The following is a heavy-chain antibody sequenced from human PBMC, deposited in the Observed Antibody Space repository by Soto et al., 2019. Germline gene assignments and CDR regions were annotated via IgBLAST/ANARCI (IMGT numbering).Heavy chain of an antibody. D-gene: IGHD3-10*01. V-gene: IGHV4-31*03. CDR3: ARGYYYGSGSAPNWFDP. CDR1: GGSISSGGYY. CDR2: IYYSGST. J-gene: IGHJ5*02. Sequence: SETLSLTCTVSGGSISSGGYYWSWIRQHPGKGLEWIGYIYYSGSTYYNPSLKSRITISVDTSKNQFSLKLSSVTAADTAVYYCARGYYYGSGSAPNWFDPWGQGTLVTVSS.